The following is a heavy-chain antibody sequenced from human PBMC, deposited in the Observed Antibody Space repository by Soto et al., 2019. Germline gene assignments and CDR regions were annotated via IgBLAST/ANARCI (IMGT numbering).Heavy chain of an antibody. V-gene: IGHV3-30*18. J-gene: IGHJ4*02. CDR3: AKDLGDDILTGPDY. D-gene: IGHD3-9*01. CDR2: ISYDGSNK. CDR1: GFTFSSYG. Sequence: QVQLVESGGGVVQPGRSLRLSCAASGFTFSSYGMHWVRQAPGKGLEWVAVISYDGSNKYYADSVKGRFTISRDNSKNTLYLQMNSLRADDTAVYYCAKDLGDDILTGPDYWGQGTLVTVSS.